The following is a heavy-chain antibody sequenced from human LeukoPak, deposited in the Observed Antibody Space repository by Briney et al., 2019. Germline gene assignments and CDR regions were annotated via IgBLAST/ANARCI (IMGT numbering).Heavy chain of an antibody. CDR1: EFTFSSYW. CDR3: AKQPYCSSTSCPDY. D-gene: IGHD2-2*01. CDR2: IKGDGSEK. V-gene: IGHV3-7*03. Sequence: GGSLRLSCAASEFTFSSYWMSWVRQAPGKGLEWVANIKGDGSEKYYVDSLKGRFTISRDNAKNSLYLQMNTLRAEDTAVYYCAKQPYCSSTSCPDYWGQGTLVTVSS. J-gene: IGHJ4*02.